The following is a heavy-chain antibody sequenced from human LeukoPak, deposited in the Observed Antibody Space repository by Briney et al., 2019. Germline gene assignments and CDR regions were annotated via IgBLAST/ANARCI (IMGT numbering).Heavy chain of an antibody. D-gene: IGHD6-13*01. Sequence: SETLSLTCAVYGGSFSGYYWSWIRQPPGKGLEWIGEINNSGSTNYNPSLKSRVTISVDTSKNQFSLKLSSVTAADTAVYYCARGGSSWYGVGFDYWGQGTLVTVSS. CDR3: ARGGSSWYGVGFDY. CDR2: INNSGST. CDR1: GGSFSGYY. V-gene: IGHV4-34*01. J-gene: IGHJ4*02.